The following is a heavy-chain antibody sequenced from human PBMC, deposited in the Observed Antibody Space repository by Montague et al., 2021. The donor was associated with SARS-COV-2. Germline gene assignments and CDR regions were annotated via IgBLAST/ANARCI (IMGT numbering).Heavy chain of an antibody. Sequence: CAISGDSVLPNSATWSGFRQSPSRGLEWLGWTYHRSKWYLDYAVAVKGRITINADTSRNQFSLQLNSVTPEDAAVYYCARAPYSSGFYGMDVWGQGTTVTVSS. D-gene: IGHD3-22*01. CDR2: TYHRSKWYL. CDR3: ARAPYSSGFYGMDV. CDR1: GDSVLPNSAT. V-gene: IGHV6-1*01. J-gene: IGHJ6*02.